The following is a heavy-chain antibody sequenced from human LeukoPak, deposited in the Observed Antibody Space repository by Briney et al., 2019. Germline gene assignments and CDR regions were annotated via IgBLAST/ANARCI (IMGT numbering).Heavy chain of an antibody. V-gene: IGHV4-59*01. J-gene: IGHJ4*02. CDR1: GGSISSYY. CDR3: ARDRGLTTSGGVGFDY. CDR2: ISYSGNT. Sequence: SETLSLTCTVSGGSISSYYWSWIRQPPGKGLEWIGFISYSGNTNYNPSLKSRVAISVDTSKDQFSPRLSSVTAADTAVYYCARDRGLTTSGGVGFDYWGQGTLVTVSS. D-gene: IGHD3-10*02.